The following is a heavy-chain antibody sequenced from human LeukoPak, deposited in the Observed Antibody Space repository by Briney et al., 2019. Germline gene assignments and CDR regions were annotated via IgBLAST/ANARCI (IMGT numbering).Heavy chain of an antibody. CDR3: ATSVLLWFGEGRWFDP. CDR2: FDPEDGET. V-gene: IGHV1-24*01. J-gene: IGHJ5*02. CDR1: GYTLTELS. D-gene: IGHD3-10*01. Sequence: GASVKVSCKVPGYTLTELSMHWVRQAPGKGLEWMGGFDPEDGETIYAQKFQGRVTMTEDTSTDTAYMELSSLRSEDTAVYYCATSVLLWFGEGRWFDPWGQGTLVTVSS.